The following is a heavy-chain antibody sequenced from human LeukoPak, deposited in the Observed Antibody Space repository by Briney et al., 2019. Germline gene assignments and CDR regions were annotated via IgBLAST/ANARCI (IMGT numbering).Heavy chain of an antibody. J-gene: IGHJ6*03. CDR2: INHSGST. Sequence: PSETLSLTCAVYGGSFSGYYWSWTRQPPGKGLEWIGEINHSGSTNYNPSLKSRVTISVDTSKNQFSLKLSSVTAADTAVYYCARVPSFQSYSSYLGYYYYYYMDVWGKGTTVTVSS. D-gene: IGHD6-6*01. CDR3: ARVPSFQSYSSYLGYYYYYYMDV. CDR1: GGSFSGYY. V-gene: IGHV4-34*01.